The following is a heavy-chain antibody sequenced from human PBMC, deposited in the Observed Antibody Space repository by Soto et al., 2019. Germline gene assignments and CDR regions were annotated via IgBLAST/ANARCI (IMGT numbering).Heavy chain of an antibody. CDR2: ISYDGSIK. CDR3: AREWSTSGDLDC. V-gene: IGHV3-30-3*01. D-gene: IGHD3-10*01. J-gene: IGHJ4*02. CDR1: GFTFSSHS. Sequence: QVQLVESGGGVVQPGRSLRLSCAASGFTFSSHSIQWVRQAQGKGLEWVAVISYDGSIKYYADSVKGRFTISRDNSNNTAYLQMNSLRAEDTAVFYCAREWSTSGDLDCWVQGTLVIVSS.